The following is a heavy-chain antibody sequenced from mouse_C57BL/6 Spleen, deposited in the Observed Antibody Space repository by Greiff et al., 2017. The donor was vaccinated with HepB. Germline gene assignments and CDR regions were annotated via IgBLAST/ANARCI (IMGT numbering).Heavy chain of an antibody. J-gene: IGHJ3*01. CDR2: ISSGSSTI. CDR1: GFTFSDYG. V-gene: IGHV5-17*01. D-gene: IGHD2-1*01. Sequence: EVKLVESGGGLVKPGGSLKLSCAASGFTFSDYGMHWVRQAPEKGLEWVAYISSGSSTIYYAATVKGRFTISRDNAKNTLFLQMTSLRSEDTAMYYCAGGNYAWFAYWGQGTLVTVSA. CDR3: AGGNYAWFAY.